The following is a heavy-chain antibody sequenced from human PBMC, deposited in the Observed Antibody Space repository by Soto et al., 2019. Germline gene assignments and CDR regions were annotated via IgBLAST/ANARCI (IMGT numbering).Heavy chain of an antibody. CDR1: GFTFTNYA. CDR3: AKTRGYEPYYYGLDV. V-gene: IGHV3-30*18. CDR2: ISYDGSNK. Sequence: GGSLRLSCAASGFTFTNYAMHWVRQAPGKGLEWVSIISYDGSNKYYADSVKGRFTISRDNSKNTLYLQMNSLRAEDTAVYYCAKTRGYEPYYYGLDVWGQGTMVTVSS. J-gene: IGHJ6*02. D-gene: IGHD5-12*01.